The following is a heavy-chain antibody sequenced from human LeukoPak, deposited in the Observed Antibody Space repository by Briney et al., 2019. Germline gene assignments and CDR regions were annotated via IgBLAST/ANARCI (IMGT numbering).Heavy chain of an antibody. CDR2: INPNSGGT. J-gene: IGHJ3*02. CDR1: GYTFTGYY. CDR3: ARDPGDYYDSTGAFDI. V-gene: IGHV1-2*02. D-gene: IGHD3-22*01. Sequence: ASVKVSCKASGYTFTGYYMHWVRQAPGQGLEWMGWINPNSGGTNYAQKFQGRVTMTRDTSISTAYMELSRLRSDDTAVYYCARDPGDYYDSTGAFDIWGQGTMVTVSS.